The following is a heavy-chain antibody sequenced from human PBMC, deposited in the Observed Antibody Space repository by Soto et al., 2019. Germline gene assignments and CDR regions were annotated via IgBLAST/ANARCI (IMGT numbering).Heavy chain of an antibody. J-gene: IGHJ4*01. D-gene: IGHD5-18*01. CDR1: GDSVSSNSAA. V-gene: IGHV6-1*01. CDR2: TFYRSKWYY. Sequence: SQTLSLTCAISGDSVSSNSAAWSWIRQSPSRGLEWLGRTFYRSKWYYNYAVSVESRVTISPDTSKNQFSLLLSSVTTEDTAVYYCARAGGGYGYAYRPADWGHGTLVTVSS. CDR3: ARAGGGYGYAYRPAD.